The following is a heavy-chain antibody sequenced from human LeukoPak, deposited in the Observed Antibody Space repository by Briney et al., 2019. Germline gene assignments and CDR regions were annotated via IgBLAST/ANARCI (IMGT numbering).Heavy chain of an antibody. D-gene: IGHD5-18*01. V-gene: IGHV3-9*01. Sequence: GRSLRLSCAASGLTFDDYAMHWVRQAPGKGLEWVSGISWDSGSIGYADSVKGRFTISRDNAKNSLYLQMNSLRAEDTALYYCAKDRGRGYSYGYGQDYWGQGTLVTVSS. CDR2: ISWDSGSI. CDR1: GLTFDDYA. CDR3: AKDRGRGYSYGYGQDY. J-gene: IGHJ4*02.